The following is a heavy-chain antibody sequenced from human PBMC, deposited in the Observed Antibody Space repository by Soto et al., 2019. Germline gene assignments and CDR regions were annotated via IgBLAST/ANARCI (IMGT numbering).Heavy chain of an antibody. CDR2: IFHDGSV. Sequence: VQLQESGPGLVKPSGTLSLTCAVSGGSISSNNWWSWVRQPPGKGLEWIGEIFHDGSVNYKPSLSGRVTISVDKSNSQASLNLNAVTAADTAVYYCARVMDGQNSLPTGLDYCGHGTLVTVSS. D-gene: IGHD2-8*01. CDR1: GGSISSNNW. CDR3: ARVMDGQNSLPTGLDY. J-gene: IGHJ4*01. V-gene: IGHV4-4*02.